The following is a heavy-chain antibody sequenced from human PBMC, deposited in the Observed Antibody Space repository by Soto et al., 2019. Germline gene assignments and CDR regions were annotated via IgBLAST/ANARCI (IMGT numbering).Heavy chain of an antibody. V-gene: IGHV3-30*18. CDR3: AKDLRAVRYSSSSIYFDY. Sequence: QVQLVESGGGVVQPGRSLRLSCAASGFTFSSYGMHWVRQAPGKGLEWVAVISYDGSNKYYADSVKGRFTISRDNSKNTLYLQMNSLRAEDTAVYYCAKDLRAVRYSSSSIYFDYWGQGTLVTVSS. J-gene: IGHJ4*02. CDR2: ISYDGSNK. CDR1: GFTFSSYG. D-gene: IGHD6-6*01.